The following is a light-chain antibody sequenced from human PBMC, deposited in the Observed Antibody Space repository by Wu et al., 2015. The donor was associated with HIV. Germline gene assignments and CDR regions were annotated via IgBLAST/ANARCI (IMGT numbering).Light chain of an antibody. CDR2: GAS. J-gene: IGKJ4*01. V-gene: IGKV3D-15*01. CDR1: QSVSTN. Sequence: VMTQAPAILSVSPGESATLSCRASQSVSTNLAWYQQRPGQAPRLLIYGASTRASGIPDRFSGSGSATEFTLTISGLQSEDVALYYCQQYNNWPPLTFGGGTKV. CDR3: QQYNNWPPLT.